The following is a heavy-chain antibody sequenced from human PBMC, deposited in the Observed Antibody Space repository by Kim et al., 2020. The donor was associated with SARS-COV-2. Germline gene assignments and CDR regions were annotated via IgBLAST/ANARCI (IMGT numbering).Heavy chain of an antibody. J-gene: IGHJ4*02. CDR1: GYTFTSYG. V-gene: IGHV1-18*04. CDR2: ISAYNGNT. D-gene: IGHD3-3*01. Sequence: ASVKVSCKASGYTFTSYGISWVRQAPGQDLEWMGWISAYNGNTNYAQKLQGRVTMTTDTSTTTAYMELRTLRSDDTAVYYCARDTGPYTSYDFWSGYSIEGVRDYWGQGTLVTVSS. CDR3: ARDTGPYTSYDFWSGYSIEGVRDY.